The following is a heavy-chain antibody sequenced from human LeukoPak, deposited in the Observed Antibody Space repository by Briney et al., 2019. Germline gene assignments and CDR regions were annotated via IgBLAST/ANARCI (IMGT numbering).Heavy chain of an antibody. D-gene: IGHD3-22*01. CDR2: INPSGGST. CDR1: GYTFTSYY. Sequence: GASVKVSCKASGYTFTSYYMHWVRQAPGQGLEWMGIINPSGGSTSYAQKFQGRVTMTRDTSTSTVYMELSSLRSEDTAVYYCARDPGPIYYDSSGYYSPFEYWGQGTLVTVSS. V-gene: IGHV1-46*01. J-gene: IGHJ4*02. CDR3: ARDPGPIYYDSSGYYSPFEY.